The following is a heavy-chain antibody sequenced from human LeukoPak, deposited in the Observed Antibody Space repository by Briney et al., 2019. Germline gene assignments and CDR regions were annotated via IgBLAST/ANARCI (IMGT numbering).Heavy chain of an antibody. V-gene: IGHV4-59*02. D-gene: IGHD1-26*01. Sequence: SETLSLTCTVSGGSVSNHYWSWVRQPPGKGLEWIGYIYYSGTTNYNPSLKSRLNISVDTSKNQFSLKLSSVTAADTAVYYCARDLGSGKYYSYFDYWGQGTLVTVSS. CDR3: ARDLGSGKYYSYFDY. CDR1: GGSVSNHY. CDR2: IYYSGTT. J-gene: IGHJ4*02.